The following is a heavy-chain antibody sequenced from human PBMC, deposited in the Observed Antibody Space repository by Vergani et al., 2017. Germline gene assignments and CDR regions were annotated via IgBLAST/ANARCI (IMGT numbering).Heavy chain of an antibody. J-gene: IGHJ1*01. CDR3: ARVDYYDSSGYYSFQH. V-gene: IGHV4-31*03. D-gene: IGHD3-22*01. CDR1: GGSISSGGYY. Sequence: QVQLQESGPGLVKPSQTLSLTCTVSGGSISSGGYYWSWIRQHPGKVLEWIGYIYYSGSTYYNPSLKSRVTISVDTSKNQFSLKLSSVTAADTAVYYCARVDYYDSSGYYSFQHWGQGTLVTVSS. CDR2: IYYSGST.